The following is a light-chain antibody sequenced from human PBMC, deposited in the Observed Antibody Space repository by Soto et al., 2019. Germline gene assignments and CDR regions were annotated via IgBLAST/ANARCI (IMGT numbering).Light chain of an antibody. V-gene: IGKV3-20*01. CDR2: GVS. J-gene: IGKJ1*01. Sequence: VVTQSPGTLSLSQGEKATLSGGASQSVKNSYLAWHKQKPGQSPRLVIYGVSNRATGIPNRFSGGGFGTDFTLTISSLEPEDFAVYYCEQYDGCPRTCGQGTKVDIK. CDR1: QSVKNSY. CDR3: EQYDGCPRT.